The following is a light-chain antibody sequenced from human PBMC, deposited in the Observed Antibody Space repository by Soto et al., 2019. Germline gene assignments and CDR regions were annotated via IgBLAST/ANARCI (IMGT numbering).Light chain of an antibody. CDR2: GSS. CDR1: QSVTNNY. V-gene: IGKV3-20*01. Sequence: EVVLTQSPGTLSLSPGESATLSCRASQSVTNNYFAWYQQKPGQAPRLLIFGSSDRATGIPDRFSGSGSGTDFTLTISRLEPEDFAVYYCHQYGSAPPLTFGQGTKLEIK. CDR3: HQYGSAPPLT. J-gene: IGKJ2*01.